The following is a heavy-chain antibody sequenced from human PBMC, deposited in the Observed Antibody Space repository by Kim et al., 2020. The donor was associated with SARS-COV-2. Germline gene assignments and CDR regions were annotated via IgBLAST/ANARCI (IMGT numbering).Heavy chain of an antibody. CDR3: ARGRYSSGWHRGWFDP. CDR2: INHSGST. J-gene: IGHJ5*02. D-gene: IGHD6-19*01. Sequence: SETLSLTCAVYGGSFSGYYWSWIRQPPGKGLEWIGEINHSGSTNYNPSLKSRVTISVDTSKNQFSLKLSSVTAADTAVYYCARGRYSSGWHRGWFDPWG. CDR1: GGSFSGYY. V-gene: IGHV4-34*01.